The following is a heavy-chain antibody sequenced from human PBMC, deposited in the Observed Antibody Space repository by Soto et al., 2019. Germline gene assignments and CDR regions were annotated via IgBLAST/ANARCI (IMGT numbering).Heavy chain of an antibody. D-gene: IGHD3-22*01. Sequence: EVQLLESGGRLVQPGGSLRLSCAASGFSFSIYAMNWVRQAPGKGLEWVSGISGGGGSTYYADSVKGRFTISRDNSKKTRYLQMNSLRVEDTAVYYCAKDPTSYDSSAQFDPWGQGTLVTVSS. CDR3: AKDPTSYDSSAQFDP. J-gene: IGHJ5*02. CDR1: GFSFSIYA. CDR2: ISGGGGST. V-gene: IGHV3-23*01.